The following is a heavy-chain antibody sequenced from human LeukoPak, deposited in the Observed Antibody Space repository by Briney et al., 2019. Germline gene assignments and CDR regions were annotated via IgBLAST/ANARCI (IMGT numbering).Heavy chain of an antibody. V-gene: IGHV7-4-1*02. CDR1: GYTFTSYA. D-gene: IGHD2-15*01. Sequence: ASVKVSCKASGYTFTSYAMNWVRQAPGQGLEWMGWINTNTGNPTYAQGSTGRFVFSLDTSVSTAYLQISSLKAEDTAVYYCAKDMKSNKSWVVVVPACFDYWGQGTLVTVSS. CDR2: INTNTGNP. J-gene: IGHJ4*02. CDR3: AKDMKSNKSWVVVVPACFDY.